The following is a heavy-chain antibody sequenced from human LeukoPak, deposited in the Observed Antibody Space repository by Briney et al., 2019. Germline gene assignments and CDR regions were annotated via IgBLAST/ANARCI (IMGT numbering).Heavy chain of an antibody. CDR1: GFSLSTTGMS. V-gene: IGHV2-70*17. D-gene: IGHD2-2*01. CDR3: ARIRGTYCVSTSCSFEDF. CDR2: IDWDDDK. J-gene: IGHJ4*02. Sequence: SGPTLVNPTRTLTLTCTFSGFSLSTTGMSVSWIRQPPGKALEWLARIDWDDDKFYSTSLKTRLTISKDTSRSQVVLTVTDMGPVDTATYYCARIRGTYCVSTSCSFEDFWGQGTLVTVSS.